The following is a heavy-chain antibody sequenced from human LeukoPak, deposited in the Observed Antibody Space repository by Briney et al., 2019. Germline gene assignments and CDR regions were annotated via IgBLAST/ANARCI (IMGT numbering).Heavy chain of an antibody. V-gene: IGHV4-31*03. Sequence: SQTLSLTCTVSGGSVSSGAYIWTWIRQHPEKGLEWIGYIYYGGITYYNPSLMSRASISVDTSKNQFSLNLNSVIAADAAVYYCARDGAVTPYFGMDVWGRGTTVTVSS. CDR3: ARDGAVTPYFGMDV. D-gene: IGHD4-4*01. CDR1: GGSVSSGAYI. J-gene: IGHJ6*02. CDR2: IYYGGIT.